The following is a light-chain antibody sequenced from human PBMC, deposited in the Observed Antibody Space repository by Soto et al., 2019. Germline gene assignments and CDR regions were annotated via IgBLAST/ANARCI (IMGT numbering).Light chain of an antibody. V-gene: IGLV2-14*03. Sequence: QSVLTQPASVSGSPGQSITISCTGTSSDFGGYTYVSWYQQHPGKAPKLMIFDATSQPSGVSNRFSGSKSDNTASLTIAGLQAEDEADYYCSSYTSTSTYVFGTGTKLTVL. CDR3: SSYTSTSTYV. CDR1: SSDFGGYTY. J-gene: IGLJ1*01. CDR2: DAT.